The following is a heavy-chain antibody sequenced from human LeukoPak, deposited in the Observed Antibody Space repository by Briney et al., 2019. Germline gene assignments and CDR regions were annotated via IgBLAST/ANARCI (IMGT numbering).Heavy chain of an antibody. CDR2: INQDASEI. J-gene: IGHJ4*02. CDR1: GFTFSTYW. CDR3: ATDRDNSDWQKRFDS. V-gene: IGHV3-7*01. D-gene: IGHD2-21*02. Sequence: GGSLRLTCAASGFTFSTYWMNWYRQAPGKGLEWVGNINQDASEINYVDSVRGRFTISRDNAKNSLHLQMNSLRAEDTAVYYCATDRDNSDWQKRFDSWGQGTLVTVSS.